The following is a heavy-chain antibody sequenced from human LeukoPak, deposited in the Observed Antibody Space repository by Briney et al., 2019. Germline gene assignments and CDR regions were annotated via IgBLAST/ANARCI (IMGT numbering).Heavy chain of an antibody. J-gene: IGHJ4*02. CDR1: GYSFSTHW. V-gene: IGHV5-51*01. CDR3: ARHILPGYNSGWYFDY. Sequence: GESLKISCKGSGYSFSTHWIGWARQMPGKGLEWMGMIYPGDSDTRYSPSFQGQVTVSADKSISTAYLQWSSLKASDTAMYYCARHILPGYNSGWYFDYWGQGTLVTVSS. D-gene: IGHD6-19*01. CDR2: IYPGDSDT.